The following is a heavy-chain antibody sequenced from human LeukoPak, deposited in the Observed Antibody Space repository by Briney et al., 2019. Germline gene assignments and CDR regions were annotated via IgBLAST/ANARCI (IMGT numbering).Heavy chain of an antibody. CDR1: GFTFSSYW. V-gene: IGHV3-7*03. CDR3: ARGGGLDV. J-gene: IGHJ6*02. D-gene: IGHD3-16*01. Sequence: GGALRLSCAASGFTFSSYWMNWARPAPGRGLEWVASINHNGNVNYYVDSVKGRFTISRDNAKNSLYLQMSNLRAEDTAVYFCARGGGLDVWGQGATVTVSS. CDR2: INHNGNVN.